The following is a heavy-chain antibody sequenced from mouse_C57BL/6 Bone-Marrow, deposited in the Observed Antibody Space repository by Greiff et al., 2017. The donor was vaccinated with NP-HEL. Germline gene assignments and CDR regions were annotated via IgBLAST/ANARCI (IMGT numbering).Heavy chain of an antibody. D-gene: IGHD2-3*01. CDR3: ASFYDHYYYAMDY. Sequence: EVKLVESGGDLVKPGGSLKLSCAASGFTFSSYGMSWVRQTPDKRLEWVATISSGGSYTYYPDSVKGRFTISRDNAKNTQYLQMSMLKSEDTAMYYCASFYDHYYYAMDYWGQGTSVTVSS. CDR1: GFTFSSYG. CDR2: ISSGGSYT. V-gene: IGHV5-6*02. J-gene: IGHJ4*01.